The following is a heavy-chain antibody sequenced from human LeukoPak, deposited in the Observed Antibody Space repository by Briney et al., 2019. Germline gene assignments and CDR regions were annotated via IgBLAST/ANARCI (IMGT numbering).Heavy chain of an antibody. CDR2: ISYDGSNK. D-gene: IGHD3-10*01. CDR3: AKDSYYYGSGSYYTPFDY. CDR1: GFTFSSYG. J-gene: IGHJ4*02. Sequence: GGPLRLSCAASGFTFSSYGMHWVRQAPGKGREWVAVISYDGSNKYYADSVKGRFTISRDNSKNTLYLQMNSLRAEDTAVYYCAKDSYYYGSGSYYTPFDYWGQGTLVTVSS. V-gene: IGHV3-30*18.